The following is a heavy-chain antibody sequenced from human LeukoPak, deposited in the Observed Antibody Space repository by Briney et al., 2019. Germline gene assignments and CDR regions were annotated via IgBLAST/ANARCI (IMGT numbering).Heavy chain of an antibody. CDR1: GFTFTDYA. CDR2: ISASGSTT. J-gene: IGHJ4*02. Sequence: GGSLRLSCAASGFTFTDYAMGWVRQAPGQGLEWATTISASGSTTYYADSVRGRFTISRDNSKNTLSLQMSSLRAEDTAVYYCAKARTPYNSGFDYWGQGTLVAVSS. V-gene: IGHV3-23*01. D-gene: IGHD6-19*01. CDR3: AKARTPYNSGFDY.